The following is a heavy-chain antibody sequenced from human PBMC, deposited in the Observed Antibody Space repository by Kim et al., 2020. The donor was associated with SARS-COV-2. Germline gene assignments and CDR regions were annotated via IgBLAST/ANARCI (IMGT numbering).Heavy chain of an antibody. CDR2: IRPSGGDT. Sequence: GGSLRLSCVVSGFTFSSYAMSWARQAPGKGLEWVSAIRPSGGDTYYADPVKGRFTISRDNSKNTLFLQVNSLRAEDTALYYCARVILVGTYYFYYWGQGT. J-gene: IGHJ4*02. D-gene: IGHD3-22*01. V-gene: IGHV3-23*01. CDR1: GFTFSSYA. CDR3: ARVILVGTYYFYY.